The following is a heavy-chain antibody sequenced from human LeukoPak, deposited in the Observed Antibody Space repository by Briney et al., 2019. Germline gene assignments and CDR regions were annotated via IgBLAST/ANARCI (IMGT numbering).Heavy chain of an antibody. CDR2: VHHTGVT. V-gene: IGHV4-59*11. D-gene: IGHD6-19*01. CDR3: VRSAAIAVFRYGMDV. CDR1: GGSITSLY. Sequence: SETLSLTCSVSGGSITSLYWSWVRQPPGKGLEYVGYVHHTGVTNYNPSLRGRVTVSMDASKNQFYLKLNSVTAADTAVYYCVRSAAIAVFRYGMDVWGQGTTVTVSS. J-gene: IGHJ6*02.